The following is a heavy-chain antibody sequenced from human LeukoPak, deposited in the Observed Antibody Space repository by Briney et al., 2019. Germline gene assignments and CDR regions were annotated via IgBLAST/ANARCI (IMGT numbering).Heavy chain of an antibody. CDR3: ARSGGGYNVMMRYSFDV. Sequence: SETLSLTCTVSGGSISSYYWSWIRQPPGKGLEWIGYINYTGSTKYNPSLKSRVTISLDTSKNQFSLKMSSVTAADTAVYYCARSGGGYNVMMRYSFDVWGQGTMVTVSS. CDR2: INYTGST. D-gene: IGHD5-24*01. J-gene: IGHJ3*01. V-gene: IGHV4-59*01. CDR1: GGSISSYY.